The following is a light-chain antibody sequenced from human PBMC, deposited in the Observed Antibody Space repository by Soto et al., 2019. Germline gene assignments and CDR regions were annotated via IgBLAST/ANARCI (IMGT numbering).Light chain of an antibody. Sequence: EIVLTQSPATLSLSPGERATLSCRASQNLNIYLAWYQQKPGQPPRLLIYDASNRATGIPARFSGSGSETDFSLTISSLEREDFAVYYCQQRRNWPITFGQGTRLEIK. CDR1: QNLNIY. J-gene: IGKJ5*01. CDR3: QQRRNWPIT. CDR2: DAS. V-gene: IGKV3-11*01.